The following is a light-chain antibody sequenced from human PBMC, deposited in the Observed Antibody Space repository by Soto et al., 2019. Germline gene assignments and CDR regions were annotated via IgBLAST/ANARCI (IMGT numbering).Light chain of an antibody. Sequence: EIVLTQSPGTLSLSPGERATLSCRASQSVSRTYLAWYQQKPVQAPRLLIYATSSRATGIPDRFSGSGSGTDFTLTISRLEPEDFAVYYCQQYGSSPPTFGQGT. CDR2: ATS. V-gene: IGKV3-20*01. CDR3: QQYGSSPPT. J-gene: IGKJ1*01. CDR1: QSVSRTY.